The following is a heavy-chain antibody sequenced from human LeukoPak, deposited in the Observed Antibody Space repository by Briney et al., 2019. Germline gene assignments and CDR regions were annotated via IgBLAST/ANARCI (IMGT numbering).Heavy chain of an antibody. V-gene: IGHV3-23*01. Sequence: GSLRPSCAASGFTFSSYAMSWVRQAPGKGLEWVSAISGGGGSTFYADSVKGRFTISRDSSKNTLFLQMSSLRVEDTAVYYCAKDGKSYSSGWYLDYRGQGTLVTVSS. CDR1: GFTFSSYA. D-gene: IGHD6-19*01. J-gene: IGHJ4*02. CDR2: ISGGGGST. CDR3: AKDGKSYSSGWYLDY.